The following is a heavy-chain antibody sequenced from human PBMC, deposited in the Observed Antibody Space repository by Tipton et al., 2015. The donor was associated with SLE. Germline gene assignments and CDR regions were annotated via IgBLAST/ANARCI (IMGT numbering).Heavy chain of an antibody. V-gene: IGHV3-11*04. CDR1: GFTFSDYY. CDR3: AGTLIAAAGTGQYYYYYGMHV. D-gene: IGHD6-13*01. J-gene: IGHJ6*02. Sequence: GSLRLSCAASGFTFSDYYMSWIRQAPGKGLEWVSYISRSGNTIYYTYSVKGRFTISRDNAKNSLSLQMNSLRAEDTAVYYCAGTLIAAAGTGQYYYYYGMHVWGQGTTVTVSS. CDR2: ISRSGNTI.